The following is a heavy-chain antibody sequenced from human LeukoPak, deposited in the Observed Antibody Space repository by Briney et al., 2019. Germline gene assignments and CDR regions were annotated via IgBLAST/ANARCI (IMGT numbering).Heavy chain of an antibody. V-gene: IGHV3-23*01. CDR2: ISYSGGST. CDR1: EFTFSSYA. D-gene: IGHD3-22*01. J-gene: IGHJ4*02. CDR3: ARDYAGDTSGLVLDY. Sequence: PGGSLRLSCAASEFTFSSYAMSWVRQAPGKGLEWVSAISYSGGSTYYADSVKGRFTISRDNSKNTLYLQMNSLRADDTAVYYCARDYAGDTSGLVLDYWGQGTLVTVSS.